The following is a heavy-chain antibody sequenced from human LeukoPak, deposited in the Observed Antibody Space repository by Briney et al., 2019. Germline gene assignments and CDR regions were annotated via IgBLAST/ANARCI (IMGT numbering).Heavy chain of an antibody. CDR1: GFTFSSYS. CDR2: ISGSGGST. V-gene: IGHV3-23*01. CDR3: AKAPSFGPAASFDP. D-gene: IGHD2-2*01. Sequence: GGSLRLSCAASGFTFSSYSMNWVRQAPGKGLEWVSAISGSGGSTFYADSVKGRFTISRDNSKNTLYLQINSLRAEDTAVYYCAKAPSFGPAASFDPWGQGTLVTVSS. J-gene: IGHJ5*02.